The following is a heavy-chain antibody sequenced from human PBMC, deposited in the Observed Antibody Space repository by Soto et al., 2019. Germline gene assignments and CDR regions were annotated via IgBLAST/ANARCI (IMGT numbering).Heavy chain of an antibody. CDR2: IYSSGTI. Sequence: SETLSLTCTVSGGSISRYFWSWIRQSPGEGLEWIIHIYSSGTINYNPSLKSRVTISVDTSKNQFSLKLRSVTAADTAVYYCATDYGDDVGAFDIWGQGTMVTVSS. CDR3: ATDYGDDVGAFDI. J-gene: IGHJ3*02. CDR1: GGSISRYF. D-gene: IGHD4-17*01. V-gene: IGHV4-59*01.